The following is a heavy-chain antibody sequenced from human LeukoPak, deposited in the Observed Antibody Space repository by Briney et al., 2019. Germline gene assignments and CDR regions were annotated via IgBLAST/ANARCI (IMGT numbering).Heavy chain of an antibody. Sequence: SETLSLTCSVSGGSISSSDYYWGWIRQPPGKGLEWIGTMYNGATKSNPSLSSRVTMSIDTSKNQFSLKLRSVTAADTAVYYCAREARFALPVVGSGDYWGQGTLVTVSS. J-gene: IGHJ4*02. CDR1: GGSISSSDYY. D-gene: IGHD6-19*01. CDR2: MYNGAT. V-gene: IGHV4-39*07. CDR3: AREARFALPVVGSGDY.